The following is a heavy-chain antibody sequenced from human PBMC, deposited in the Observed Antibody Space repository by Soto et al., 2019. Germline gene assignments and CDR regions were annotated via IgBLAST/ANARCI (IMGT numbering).Heavy chain of an antibody. Sequence: GGSLRLSCAASGFTFSSYGMHWVRQAPGKGLEWVAVIWYDGSNKYYADSVKGRFTISRDNSKNTLYLQMNSLRAEDTAVYYCARYSGSSYYFDYWGQGTLVTVSS. CDR1: GFTFSSYG. V-gene: IGHV3-33*01. CDR2: IWYDGSNK. J-gene: IGHJ4*02. CDR3: ARYSGSSYYFDY. D-gene: IGHD1-26*01.